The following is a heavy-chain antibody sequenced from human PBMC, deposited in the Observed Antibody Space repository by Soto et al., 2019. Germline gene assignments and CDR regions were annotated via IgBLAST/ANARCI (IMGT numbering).Heavy chain of an antibody. CDR3: AGSPEATDYYYYYMDV. V-gene: IGHV4-4*02. CDR1: SGSISSSNW. J-gene: IGHJ6*03. Sequence: SETLSLTCAVSSGSISSSNWWSWVRQPPGKGLEWIGEIYHSGSTNYNPSLKSRVTISVDTSKNQFSLKLSSVTAADTAVYYCAGSPEATDYYYYYMDVWGKGNTVTVSS. CDR2: IYHSGST.